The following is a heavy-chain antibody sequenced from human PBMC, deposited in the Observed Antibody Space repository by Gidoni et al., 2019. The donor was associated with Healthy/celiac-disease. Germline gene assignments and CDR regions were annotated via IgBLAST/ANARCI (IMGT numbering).Heavy chain of an antibody. Sequence: QVQLQESGPGLVKPSATLSLTCTVSVCSISSYYCSWIRQPPGKGLEWIGYIYYSGSTNYNPSLKSRVTIAVDTSKNQFSLKLSAVTAADTAVYYCARGGGTIKICGVVSGSDAFDIWGQGTMVTVSS. CDR1: VCSISSYY. V-gene: IGHV4-59*01. CDR2: IYYSGST. D-gene: IGHD3-3*01. J-gene: IGHJ3*02. CDR3: ARGGGTIKICGVVSGSDAFDI.